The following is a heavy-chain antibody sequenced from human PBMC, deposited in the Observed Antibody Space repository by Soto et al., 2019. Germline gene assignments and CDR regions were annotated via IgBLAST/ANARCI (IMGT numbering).Heavy chain of an antibody. J-gene: IGHJ4*02. CDR2: VYPGDSDR. CDR3: ARGGNQLEY. CDR1: GDTFTSYW. D-gene: IGHD6-25*01. V-gene: IGHV5-51*01. Sequence: ESLPIFFRGSGDTFTSYWIAVVRQLPGKGLEWLGSVYPGDSDRRDNPTFQGHVTMSVDKSSNTVYLQWSSLNASDTAMYYCARGGNQLEYWGQGVLVTVS.